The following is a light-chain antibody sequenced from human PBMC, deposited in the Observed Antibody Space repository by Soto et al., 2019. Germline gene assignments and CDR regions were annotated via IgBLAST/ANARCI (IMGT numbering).Light chain of an antibody. CDR1: QSVSSSY. V-gene: IGKV3-20*01. J-gene: IGKJ1*01. CDR3: QQYGSSPRWT. CDR2: GAS. Sequence: EIVLTQSPGTLSLSPGERATLSCRASQSVSSSYLAWYQQKPGQAPRLLIYGASSRATGIPDRFSGSWSGTDFTRTISRLEPEDFAVYYWQQYGSSPRWTFGQGTKVEIK.